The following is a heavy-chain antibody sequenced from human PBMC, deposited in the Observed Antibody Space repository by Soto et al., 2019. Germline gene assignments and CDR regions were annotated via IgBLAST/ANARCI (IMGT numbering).Heavy chain of an antibody. J-gene: IGHJ6*02. D-gene: IGHD3-9*01. Sequence: QVQLVQSGAEVKKPGASVKVSCKASGYTSTSYAMHWVRQAPGQRLEWMGWINAGNGNTKYSQKFQGRVTITRDTSASTAYMELSSLRSEDTAVYYCARSGWLPYYYYGMDVWGQGTTVTVSS. CDR2: INAGNGNT. CDR3: ARSGWLPYYYYGMDV. V-gene: IGHV1-3*01. CDR1: GYTSTSYA.